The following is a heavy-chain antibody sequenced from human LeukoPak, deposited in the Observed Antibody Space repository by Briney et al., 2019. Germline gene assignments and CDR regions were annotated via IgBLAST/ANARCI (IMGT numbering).Heavy chain of an antibody. CDR3: AKDCCYCSSTSCYEYYYYYYMDV. J-gene: IGHJ6*03. Sequence: PGGSLRLSCAASGFTFDDYAMHWVRQAPGKGLEWVSGISWNSGSIGYADSVKGRFTISRDNSKNTLYLQMNSLRAEDTAVYYCAKDCCYCSSTSCYEYYYYYYMDVWGKGTTVTVS. CDR2: ISWNSGSI. V-gene: IGHV3-9*01. CDR1: GFTFDDYA. D-gene: IGHD2-2*01.